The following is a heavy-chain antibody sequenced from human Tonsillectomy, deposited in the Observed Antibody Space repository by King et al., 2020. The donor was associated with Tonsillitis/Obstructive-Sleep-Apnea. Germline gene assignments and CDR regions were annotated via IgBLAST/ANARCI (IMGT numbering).Heavy chain of an antibody. D-gene: IGHD2-21*02. CDR2: INHSGST. CDR1: GGSFSGYY. J-gene: IGHJ5*02. Sequence: VQLQQWGAGLLKPSETLSLTCAVYGGSFSGYYWSWIRQPPGKGLEWIGEINHSGSTNYNPSLKSRVTISVDTSKNQFSLKLSSVTAADTAVYYWAGGGGDYNWFDHWGQGTLVTVSS. CDR3: AGGGGDYNWFDH. V-gene: IGHV4-34*01.